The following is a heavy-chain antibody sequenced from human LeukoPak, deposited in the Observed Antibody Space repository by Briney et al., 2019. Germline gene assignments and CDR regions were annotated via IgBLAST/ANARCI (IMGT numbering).Heavy chain of an antibody. CDR1: GGTFSSYA. Sequence: SVKASCKASGGTFSSYAISWVRQAPGQGLEWMGGIIPIFGTANYAQKFQGRVTITADKSTSTAYMELSSLRSEDTAVYYCARELNYYGSGSYSGYFDYWGQGTLVTVSS. V-gene: IGHV1-69*06. J-gene: IGHJ4*02. CDR2: IIPIFGTA. D-gene: IGHD3-10*01. CDR3: ARELNYYGSGSYSGYFDY.